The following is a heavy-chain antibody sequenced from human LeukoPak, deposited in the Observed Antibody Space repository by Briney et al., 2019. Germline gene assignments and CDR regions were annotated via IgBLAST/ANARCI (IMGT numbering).Heavy chain of an antibody. Sequence: GGSLRLSCAASGFIFGTSWMSWVRQAPGKGLEWLANIYVDGIEKYYVDSVKGRFTISRDNAKNSLYLQMDSLRVEDTAVYYCARTVVEVRAASDVFDIWGQGTMVTVSS. J-gene: IGHJ3*02. CDR2: IYVDGIEK. CDR1: GFIFGTSW. D-gene: IGHD2-2*01. V-gene: IGHV3-7*01. CDR3: ARTVVEVRAASDVFDI.